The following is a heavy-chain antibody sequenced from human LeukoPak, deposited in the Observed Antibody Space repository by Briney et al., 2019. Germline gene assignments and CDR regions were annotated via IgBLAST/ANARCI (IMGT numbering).Heavy chain of an antibody. V-gene: IGHV3-11*04. CDR1: GFTFSDYY. Sequence: GGSLRLSCAASGFTFSDYYMSWIRQAPGKGLEWVSYISSSGSTIYYADSVKGRFTISRDNAKNTLYLQMNSLRAEDMAVYYCARESGSSRFFDYWGQGTLVTVSS. CDR3: ARESGSSRFFDY. CDR2: ISSSGSTI. D-gene: IGHD6-6*01. J-gene: IGHJ4*02.